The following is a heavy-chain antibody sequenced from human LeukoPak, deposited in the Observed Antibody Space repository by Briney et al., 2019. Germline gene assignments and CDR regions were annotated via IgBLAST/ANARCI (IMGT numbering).Heavy chain of an antibody. Sequence: PGGSLRLSCAASGFTFSSYAMRWVRQAPGKGLEWVAVISYDGSNKYYADSVKGRFTISRDNSKNTLYLQMHSLRAEDTAVSYCASPYYYFWSGYSVAGRRYPYYHYYYMDVWGKGTPVTASS. CDR2: ISYDGSNK. D-gene: IGHD3-3*01. CDR3: ASPYYYFWSGYSVAGRRYPYYHYYYMDV. V-gene: IGHV3-30*01. CDR1: GFTFSSYA. J-gene: IGHJ6*03.